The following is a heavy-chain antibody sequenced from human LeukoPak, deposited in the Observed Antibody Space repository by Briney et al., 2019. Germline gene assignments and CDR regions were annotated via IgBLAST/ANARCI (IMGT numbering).Heavy chain of an antibody. D-gene: IGHD2-8*02. CDR3: AALVRRDGAFDI. J-gene: IGHJ3*02. Sequence: ASVKVSCEASGYTFTGYYMHWVRQAPGKGLEWMGGFDPEDGETIYAQKFQGRVTMTEDTSTDTAYMELSSLRSEDTAVYYCAALVRRDGAFDIWGQGTMVTVSS. V-gene: IGHV1-24*01. CDR2: FDPEDGET. CDR1: GYTFTGYY.